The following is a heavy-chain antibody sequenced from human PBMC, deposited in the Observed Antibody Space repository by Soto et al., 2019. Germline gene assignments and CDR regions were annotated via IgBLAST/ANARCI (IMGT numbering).Heavy chain of an antibody. CDR1: GGTFSSYA. CDR2: IIPIFGTA. CDR3: ALSGYDYVVVDY. V-gene: IGHV1-69*06. J-gene: IGHJ4*02. D-gene: IGHD5-12*01. Sequence: SVKVSCKASGGTFSSYAISWVRQAPGQGLGWMGGIIPIFGTANYAQKFQGRVTITADKSTSTAYMELSSLRSEDTAVYYCALSGYDYVVVDYWGQGTLVTVSS.